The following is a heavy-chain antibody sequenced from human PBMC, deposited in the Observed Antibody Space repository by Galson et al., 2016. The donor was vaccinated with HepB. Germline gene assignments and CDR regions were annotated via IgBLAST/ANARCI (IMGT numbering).Heavy chain of an antibody. V-gene: IGHV3-21*01. J-gene: IGHJ4*02. D-gene: IGHD1-26*01. CDR3: ARGCIVGAIFDY. Sequence: SLRLSCAASGFTFSSSSMNWVRQAPGQGLEWVSSISSSSSYIYYADSVKGRFTISRDNAKTSLYLQMNSLRAEDTAVYYWARGCIVGAIFDYWGQGTLVTVSS. CDR1: GFTFSSSS. CDR2: ISSSSSYI.